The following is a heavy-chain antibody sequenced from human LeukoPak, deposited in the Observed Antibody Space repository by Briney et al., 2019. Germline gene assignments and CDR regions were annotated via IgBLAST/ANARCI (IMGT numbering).Heavy chain of an antibody. CDR1: Y. CDR3: AREEGSYSLDY. D-gene: IGHD3-10*01. J-gene: IGHJ4*02. Sequence: YWIGWVRQMPGKGLEWMGIIYHSGSTYYNPSLKSRVTISVDTSKNQFSLKLSSVTAADTAVYYCAREEGSYSLDYWGQGTLVTVSS. CDR2: IYHSGST. V-gene: IGHV4-30-4*08.